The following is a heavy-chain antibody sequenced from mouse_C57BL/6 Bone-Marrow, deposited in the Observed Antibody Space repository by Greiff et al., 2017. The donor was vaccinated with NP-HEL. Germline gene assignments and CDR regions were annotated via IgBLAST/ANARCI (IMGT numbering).Heavy chain of an antibody. Sequence: EVKLVESGGGLVKPGGSLKLSCAASGFTFSSYAMSWVRQTPEKRLEWVATISDGGSYTYYPDNVKGRFTISRDNAKNNLYLQMSHLKSEDTAMYYCARENYYGSSYKAMDYWGQGTSVTVSS. CDR2: ISDGGSYT. J-gene: IGHJ4*01. D-gene: IGHD1-1*01. CDR1: GFTFSSYA. V-gene: IGHV5-4*01. CDR3: ARENYYGSSYKAMDY.